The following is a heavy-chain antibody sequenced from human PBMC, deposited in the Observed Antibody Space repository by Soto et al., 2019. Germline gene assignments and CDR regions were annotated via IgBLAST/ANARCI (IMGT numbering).Heavy chain of an antibody. CDR3: AKVTWSGCPPEYFPH. V-gene: IGHV3-30*18. Sequence: PGGSLRLACAASGFTFSSYGMHWVRQAPGKGLEWVAVISYDGSNKYYADSVKGRFTISRDNSKNTLYLQMNSLRAEDTAVYYCAKVTWSGCPPEYFPHWGQGTLVTVSS. D-gene: IGHD3-3*01. CDR1: GFTFSSYG. CDR2: ISYDGSNK. J-gene: IGHJ1*01.